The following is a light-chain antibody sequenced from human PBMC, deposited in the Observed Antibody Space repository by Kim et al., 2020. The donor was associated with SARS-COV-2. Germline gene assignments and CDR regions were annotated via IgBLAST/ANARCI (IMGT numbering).Light chain of an antibody. V-gene: IGLV1-47*01. Sequence: RITISCSGSSSNIGSNYVSWYQQLPGTAPKLLIYRNNQRPSGVPDRFSGSKSDTSASLAISGLRSEDEADYYCATWDDSLSGHWVFGGGTQLTVL. CDR2: RNN. CDR1: SSNIGSNY. CDR3: ATWDDSLSGHWV. J-gene: IGLJ3*02.